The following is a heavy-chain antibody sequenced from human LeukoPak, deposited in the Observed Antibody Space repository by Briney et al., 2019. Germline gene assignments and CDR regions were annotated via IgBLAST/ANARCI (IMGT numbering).Heavy chain of an antibody. V-gene: IGHV3-30*18. CDR3: AKDGGYSGYYDY. D-gene: IGHD5-12*01. J-gene: IGHJ4*02. Sequence: GGSLRLSCAASGFTFSYYGMHWVRQAPGKGLEWVAVISYDGSNKYYADSVKGRFTISRDNSKNTLYLQMNSLRAEDTAVYYCAKDGGYSGYYDYWGQGTLVTVSS. CDR1: GFTFSYYG. CDR2: ISYDGSNK.